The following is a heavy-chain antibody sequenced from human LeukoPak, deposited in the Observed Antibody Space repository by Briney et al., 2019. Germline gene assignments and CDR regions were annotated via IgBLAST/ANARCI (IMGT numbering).Heavy chain of an antibody. D-gene: IGHD3-10*01. CDR1: GGSISSSSYY. V-gene: IGHV4-39*07. Sequence: SETLSLTCTVSGGSISSSSYYWGWIRQPPGKGLEWIGSIYYSGSTYYNPSLKSRVTISVDTSKNQFSLKLSSVTAADTAVYYCAGDDGRGLTMLWAFDYWGQGTLVTVSS. J-gene: IGHJ4*02. CDR3: AGDDGRGLTMLWAFDY. CDR2: IYYSGST.